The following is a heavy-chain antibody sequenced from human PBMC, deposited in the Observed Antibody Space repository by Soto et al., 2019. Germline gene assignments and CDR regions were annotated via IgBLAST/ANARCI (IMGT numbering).Heavy chain of an antibody. CDR2: INHSGST. Sequence: QVQLQQWGAGLLKPSETLSLTCAVYGGSFSGYYWSWIRQPPGKGLEWIGEINHSGSTNDNPSLKSRVTISVDTSKHQFSLKLSSVTAADTAVYYCARVPRNCSGGSCYRARDYWGQGTLVTVSS. CDR3: ARVPRNCSGGSCYRARDY. J-gene: IGHJ4*02. V-gene: IGHV4-34*01. D-gene: IGHD2-15*01. CDR1: GGSFSGYY.